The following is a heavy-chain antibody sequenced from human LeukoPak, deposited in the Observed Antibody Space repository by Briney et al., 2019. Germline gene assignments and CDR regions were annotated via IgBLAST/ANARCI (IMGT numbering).Heavy chain of an antibody. Sequence: GGSLRLSCAASGFTFSSYSMNWVRQAPGKGLEWVSGISGSGGKTYYADSVKGRFTIFRDNSKNRLYLQMNSLRAEDTAVYYCAKEYSGSFSPFPSYFDYWGQGALVTVSS. CDR3: AKEYSGSFSPFPSYFDY. J-gene: IGHJ4*02. D-gene: IGHD1-26*01. V-gene: IGHV3-23*01. CDR1: GFTFSSYS. CDR2: ISGSGGKT.